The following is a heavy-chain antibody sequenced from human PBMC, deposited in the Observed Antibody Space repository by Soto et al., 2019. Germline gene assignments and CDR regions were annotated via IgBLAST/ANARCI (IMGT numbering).Heavy chain of an antibody. J-gene: IGHJ4*02. V-gene: IGHV3-30*18. Sequence: QVQLVESGGGVVQPGRSLRLSCAASGFTFSSYGMHWVRQAPGKGLEWVAVISYDGSNKYYADSVKGRFTISRDNSKNTLYLQMNSLGAEDTAVYYCAKAPAIILVPAAMGGAYWGQGTLGTVSS. CDR3: AKAPAIILVPAAMGGAY. CDR2: ISYDGSNK. D-gene: IGHD2-2*01. CDR1: GFTFSSYG.